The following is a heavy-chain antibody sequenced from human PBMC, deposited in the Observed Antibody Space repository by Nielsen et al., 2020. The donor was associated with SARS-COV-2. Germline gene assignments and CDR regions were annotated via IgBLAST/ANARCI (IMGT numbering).Heavy chain of an antibody. CDR3: AREGRKLPLDY. CDR2: ISNTGYT. J-gene: IGHJ4*02. Sequence: GESLKISCAASGFSFSDYYMGWIRQAPGKGLEWVSYISNTGYTNYADSVRGRFTISRDNAKNSVYLQMNSLRAEDTAVYYCAREGRKLPLDYWGQGTLVTVSS. V-gene: IGHV3-11*05. CDR1: GFSFSDYY. D-gene: IGHD5-24*01.